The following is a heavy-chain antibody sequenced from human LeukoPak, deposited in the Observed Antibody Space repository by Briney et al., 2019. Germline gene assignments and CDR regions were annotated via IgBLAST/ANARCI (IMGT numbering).Heavy chain of an antibody. Sequence: SETLSLTCTVSDDSISDYYRGWIRQPPGKGLEWIGYFYNSGRSTYNPSLKSRVTISADTSKNHFSLKLNSVTTADRAVYYCTRGAGWLIDYWGQGILVTVSS. CDR1: DDSISDYY. V-gene: IGHV4-59*01. CDR3: TRGAGWLIDY. J-gene: IGHJ4*02. D-gene: IGHD3-16*01. CDR2: FYNSGRS.